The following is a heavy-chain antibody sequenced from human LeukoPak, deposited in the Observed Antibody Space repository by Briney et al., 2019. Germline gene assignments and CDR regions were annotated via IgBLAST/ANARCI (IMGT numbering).Heavy chain of an antibody. CDR1: GGSISSYY. J-gene: IGHJ5*02. D-gene: IGHD2-2*03. V-gene: IGHV4-59*01. Sequence: PSETLSLTRTVSGGSISSYYWSWIRQPPGKGLEWIGYIYYSGSTNYNPSLKSRVTISVDTSKNLFSLKLSSVTAADTAVYYCARVGFGWFDPWGQGTLVTVSS. CDR3: ARVGFGWFDP. CDR2: IYYSGST.